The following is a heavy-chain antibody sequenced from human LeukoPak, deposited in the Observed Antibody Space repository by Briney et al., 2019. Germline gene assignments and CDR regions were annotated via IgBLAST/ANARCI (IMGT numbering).Heavy chain of an antibody. Sequence: GGSLRLSCAAPGFTFSSYWMHWVRQAPGKGLVWVSRINSDGSSTSYADSVKGRFTISRDNAKNTLYLQMNSLRAEDTAVYYCAHIVGATPADYWGQGTLVTVSS. D-gene: IGHD1-26*01. J-gene: IGHJ4*02. V-gene: IGHV3-74*01. CDR1: GFTFSSYW. CDR2: INSDGSST. CDR3: AHIVGATPADY.